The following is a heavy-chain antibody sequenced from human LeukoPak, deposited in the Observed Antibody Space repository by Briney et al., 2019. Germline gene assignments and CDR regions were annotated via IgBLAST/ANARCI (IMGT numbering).Heavy chain of an antibody. D-gene: IGHD3-3*01. CDR2: ISSSSSYI. Sequence: PGGSLRLSCAASGFTFSSYAMNWVRQAPGKGLEWVSSISSSSSYIYYADSVKGRFTISRDNAKNSLYLQMNSLRAEDTAVYYCARAVTIFGVVIDYYYYMDVWGKGTTVTVSS. J-gene: IGHJ6*03. V-gene: IGHV3-21*01. CDR1: GFTFSSYA. CDR3: ARAVTIFGVVIDYYYYMDV.